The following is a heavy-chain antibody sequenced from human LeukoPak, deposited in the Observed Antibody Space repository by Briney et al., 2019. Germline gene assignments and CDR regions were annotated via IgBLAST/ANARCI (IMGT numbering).Heavy chain of an antibody. J-gene: IGHJ3*02. CDR2: ISWNSGSI. V-gene: IGHV3-9*01. CDR3: AKDRLDYGDYSGDAFDI. CDR1: GFTFDDYA. D-gene: IGHD4-17*01. Sequence: GGSLRLSCAASGFTFDDYAMHWVRQVPGKGLEWVSGISWNSGSIGYADSVKGRFTISRDNAKNSLYLQMNSLRAEVTALYYCAKDRLDYGDYSGDAFDIWGQGTMVTVSS.